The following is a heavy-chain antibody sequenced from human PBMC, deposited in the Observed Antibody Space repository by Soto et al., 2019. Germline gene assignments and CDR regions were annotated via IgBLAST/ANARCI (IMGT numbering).Heavy chain of an antibody. D-gene: IGHD6-19*01. Sequence: GGSLRLSCAASGFTFSSYDMHWFRQPTGEGLEWVSAIGTAGDTHYLGSVKGRFTISRDNGRNSLYLQMNSLRAGDTAVYYCARDPSGWGLDIWGQGTMVTVSS. CDR1: GFTFSSYD. J-gene: IGHJ3*02. CDR2: IGTAGDT. V-gene: IGHV3-13*01. CDR3: ARDPSGWGLDI.